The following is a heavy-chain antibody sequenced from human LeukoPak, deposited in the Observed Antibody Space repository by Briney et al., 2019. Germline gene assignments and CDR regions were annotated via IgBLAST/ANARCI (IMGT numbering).Heavy chain of an antibody. CDR2: IRYDGSNK. CDR1: GFTFSSYG. D-gene: IGHD5-18*01. Sequence: GGSLRLSCAASGFTFSSYGMHWVRQAPGKGLEWVAFIRYDGSNKYYADSVKGRFTISRDNSKNTLYLQMNSLRAEDTAVYYCAKDYSPGTYSYGSPLDFDYWGQGTLVTVSS. CDR3: AKDYSPGTYSYGSPLDFDY. J-gene: IGHJ4*02. V-gene: IGHV3-30*02.